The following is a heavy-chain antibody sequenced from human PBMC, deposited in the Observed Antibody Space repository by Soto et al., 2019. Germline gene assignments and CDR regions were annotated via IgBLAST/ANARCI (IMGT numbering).Heavy chain of an antibody. CDR1: EYSFTGHY. J-gene: IGHJ5*02. CDR3: ARDYDKSGYDYFDP. D-gene: IGHD3-22*01. CDR2: IDPKSGDT. V-gene: IGHV1-2*02. Sequence: GASVKVSCKASEYSFTGHYLHWVRQAPGQGLEWMGWIDPKSGDTKYAPKFQDRVTMTRDTSISRAYMDLSSLRYDDTAVYYCARDYDKSGYDYFDPWGQGTLVTVSS.